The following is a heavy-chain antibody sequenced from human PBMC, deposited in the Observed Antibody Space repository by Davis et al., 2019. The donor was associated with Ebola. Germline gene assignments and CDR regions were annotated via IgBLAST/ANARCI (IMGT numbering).Heavy chain of an antibody. J-gene: IGHJ4*02. CDR1: GYTFTSYY. CDR3: ARVGCSDGDCYFDF. CDR2: INPNGGDT. Sequence: AASVKVSCKASGYTFTSYYMHWVRQAPGQGLEWMGWINPNGGDTNFAQKLPGWVTMTRDTSISTAYMELSRLTSDDTAVYYCARVGCSDGDCYFDFWGQGTLVTVSS. D-gene: IGHD2-15*01. V-gene: IGHV1-2*04.